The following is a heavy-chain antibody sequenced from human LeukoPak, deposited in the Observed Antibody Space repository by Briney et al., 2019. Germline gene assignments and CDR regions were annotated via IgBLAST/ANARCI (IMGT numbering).Heavy chain of an antibody. CDR3: ARDLGRYYDTSDNWFDP. Sequence: GGSLRLSCAASGFTFSSYAMHWVRQAPGKGLEWVAVISYDGSNKYYADSVKGRFTISRDNSKDTLYLQMNSLRAEDTAVYYCARDLGRYYDTSDNWFDPWGQGTLVTVSS. D-gene: IGHD3-22*01. J-gene: IGHJ5*02. CDR1: GFTFSSYA. CDR2: ISYDGSNK. V-gene: IGHV3-30*04.